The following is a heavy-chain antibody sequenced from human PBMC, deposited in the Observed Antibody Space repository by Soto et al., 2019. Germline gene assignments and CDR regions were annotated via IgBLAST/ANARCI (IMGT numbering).Heavy chain of an antibody. CDR3: ARVTREWGCIGGSCYSSIPRD. CDR1: GYTFTGYY. V-gene: IGHV1-2*02. Sequence: GASVKVSCKASGYTFTGYYMHWVRQAPGQGLEWMGWINPNSGGTNYAQKFQGRVTMTGDTSSSTAYMELSRMRCDDTTVYYCARVTREWGCIGGSCYSSIPRDWGQGTMVTVSS. J-gene: IGHJ4*02. D-gene: IGHD2-15*01. CDR2: INPNSGGT.